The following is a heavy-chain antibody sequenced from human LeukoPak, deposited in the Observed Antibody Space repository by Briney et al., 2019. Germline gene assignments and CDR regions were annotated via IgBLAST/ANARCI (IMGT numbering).Heavy chain of an antibody. D-gene: IGHD6-19*01. J-gene: IGHJ4*02. Sequence: GGSLRLSCAASGFTFSSYAMHWVRQAPGKGLEWVAVISYDGSNKYYADSVKGRFTISRDNSKNTLYLQMNSLRAEDTAVYYCARGQGSGWYDYWGQGTLVTVSS. V-gene: IGHV3-30*04. CDR1: GFTFSSYA. CDR2: ISYDGSNK. CDR3: ARGQGSGWYDY.